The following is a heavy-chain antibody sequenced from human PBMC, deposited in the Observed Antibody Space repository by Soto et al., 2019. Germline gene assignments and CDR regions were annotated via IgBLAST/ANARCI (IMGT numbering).Heavy chain of an antibody. Sequence: GGSLRLSCAASAFTVSSNYMSWVRQAPGKGLEWVSIMYSDGRTYHADSVKGRFTISRDNSKNLLYLQMNSLRAEDTAVYYCARVTTLAFDYWGQGTLVTVSS. J-gene: IGHJ4*02. D-gene: IGHD3-22*01. CDR3: ARVTTLAFDY. V-gene: IGHV3-66*01. CDR2: MYSDGRT. CDR1: AFTVSSNY.